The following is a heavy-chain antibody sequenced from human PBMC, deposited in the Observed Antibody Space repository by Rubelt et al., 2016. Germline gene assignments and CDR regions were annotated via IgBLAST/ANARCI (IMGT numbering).Heavy chain of an antibody. J-gene: IGHJ4*02. Sequence: QVQLVQSGSELKKPGASVKVSCKASGYTFTSYAMNWVRQAPGQGLEWMGWINTNTWNPTYAQGFTGRFVFSLVTSVSPAYLHISSLKAEDAAVYYSARGMRWFGENYWGQGTLVTVSS. CDR2: INTNTWNP. CDR1: GYTFTSYA. D-gene: IGHD3-10*01. V-gene: IGHV7-4-1*02. CDR3: ARGMRWFGENY.